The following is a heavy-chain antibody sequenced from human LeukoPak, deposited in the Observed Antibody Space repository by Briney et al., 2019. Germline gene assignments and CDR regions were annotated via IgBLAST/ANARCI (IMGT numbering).Heavy chain of an antibody. J-gene: IGHJ4*02. CDR2: IYYSGNT. CDR1: GGSISSSTYY. V-gene: IGHV4-39*07. Sequence: PSETLSLTCTVSGGSISSSTYYWGWIRQPPGKGLEWIGNIYYSGNTYYNPSLKSRVAISVDTSKNQFSLKLSSVTAADTAVYYCARDGYLAVDYWGQGTLVTVSS. D-gene: IGHD2-2*03. CDR3: ARDGYLAVDY.